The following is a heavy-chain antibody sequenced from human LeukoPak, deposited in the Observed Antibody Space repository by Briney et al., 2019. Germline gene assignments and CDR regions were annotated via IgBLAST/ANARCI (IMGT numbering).Heavy chain of an antibody. CDR3: ARPFYYYDSSGYYSYYFDY. J-gene: IGHJ4*02. CDR1: GGSFSGYY. V-gene: IGHV4-34*01. CDR2: INHSGST. Sequence: SETLSLTCAVYGGSFSGYYWSWIRQPPGKGLEWIGEINHSGSTNYNPSLKSRVTISVDTSKNQFSLKLSSETAADTAVYYCARPFYYYDSSGYYSYYFDYWGQGTLVTVSS. D-gene: IGHD3-22*01.